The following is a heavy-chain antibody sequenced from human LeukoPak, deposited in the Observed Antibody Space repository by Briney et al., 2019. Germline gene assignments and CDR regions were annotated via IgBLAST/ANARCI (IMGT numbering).Heavy chain of an antibody. Sequence: SETLSLTCTVSGGSISSYYWSWIRQPPGKGLEWIGYIYYSGGTNYNPSLKSRVTISVDTSKNQFSLKLSSVTAADTAVYYCARDSGYCSSTSCYHYYYMDVWGKGTTVTISS. J-gene: IGHJ6*03. V-gene: IGHV4-59*01. CDR1: GGSISSYY. D-gene: IGHD2-2*03. CDR3: ARDSGYCSSTSCYHYYYMDV. CDR2: IYYSGGT.